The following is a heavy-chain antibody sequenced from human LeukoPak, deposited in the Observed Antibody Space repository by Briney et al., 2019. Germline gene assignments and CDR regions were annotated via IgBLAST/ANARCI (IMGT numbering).Heavy chain of an antibody. D-gene: IGHD6-19*01. CDR3: ARLVHSSGSNWYFDL. CDR1: GGSISSSSYY. J-gene: IGHJ2*01. Sequence: SETLSLTCTVSGGSISSSSYYRGWIRQPPGKGLEWIGSIYYSGSTNYNPSLKSRVTISVDTSKNQFSLKLSSVTAADTAVYYCARLVHSSGSNWYFDLWGRGTLVTVSS. V-gene: IGHV4-39*01. CDR2: IYYSGST.